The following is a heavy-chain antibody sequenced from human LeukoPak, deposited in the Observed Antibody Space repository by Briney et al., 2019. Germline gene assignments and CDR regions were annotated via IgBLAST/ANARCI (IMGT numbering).Heavy chain of an antibody. J-gene: IGHJ5*02. V-gene: IGHV1-18*04. CDR3: ARDQSLWFGELFGNWFDP. D-gene: IGHD3-10*01. Sequence: GASVKVSCKASGYTFTSYGISWVRQAPGQGLEWMGWISAYNGNTNYAQKLQGRVTMTTDTSTSTAYMELMSLRSDDTAVYYCARDQSLWFGELFGNWFDPWGQGTLVTVSS. CDR1: GYTFTSYG. CDR2: ISAYNGNT.